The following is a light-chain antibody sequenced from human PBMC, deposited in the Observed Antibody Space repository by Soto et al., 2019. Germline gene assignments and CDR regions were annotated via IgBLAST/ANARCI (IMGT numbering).Light chain of an antibody. CDR3: SSYAGSNNFVV. CDR2: EVS. V-gene: IGLV2-8*01. Sequence: QSALTQPPSASGSPGQSVTISCTGTSSYVGGYNYVSWYQQHSGKAPNLMIYEVSKRPSGVPDRFYGSKSGNTASLTVSGLQAEDEADSYCSSYAGSNNFVVFGGGTKLTVL. J-gene: IGLJ2*01. CDR1: SSYVGGYNY.